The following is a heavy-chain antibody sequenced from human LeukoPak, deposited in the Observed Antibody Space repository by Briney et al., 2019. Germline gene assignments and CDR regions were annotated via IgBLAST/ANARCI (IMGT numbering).Heavy chain of an antibody. V-gene: IGHV4-34*01. CDR2: INHSGST. Sequence: PSETLSLTCAVYGGSFSDYYWSWIRQPPGKGLEWIGEINHSGSTNYKPSLKSRVTISVDTSKNQFSLKLSSMTAADTAVYYCARHRYYYDSSAYHFDYWGQGTLVTVSS. CDR1: GGSFSDYY. J-gene: IGHJ4*02. CDR3: ARHRYYYDSSAYHFDY. D-gene: IGHD3-22*01.